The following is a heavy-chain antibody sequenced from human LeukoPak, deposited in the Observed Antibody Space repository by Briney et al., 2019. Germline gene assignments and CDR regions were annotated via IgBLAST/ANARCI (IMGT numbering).Heavy chain of an antibody. Sequence: PGGSLRLSCAASGFTFSSYSMNWVHQAPGKGLEWVSYISSSSSTIYYADSVKGRFTISRDNAKNSLYLQMNSLRAEDTAVYYCARDWVILSPGLYWYFDLWGRGTLVTVSS. CDR1: GFTFSSYS. D-gene: IGHD2-21*01. CDR3: ARDWVILSPGLYWYFDL. CDR2: ISSSSSTI. J-gene: IGHJ2*01. V-gene: IGHV3-48*04.